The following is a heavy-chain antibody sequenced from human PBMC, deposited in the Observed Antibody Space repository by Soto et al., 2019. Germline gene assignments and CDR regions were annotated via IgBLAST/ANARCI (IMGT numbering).Heavy chain of an antibody. CDR2: INTRAGST. V-gene: IGHV1-46*01. CDR1: GYTFTTYY. D-gene: IGHD5-18*01. Sequence: ASVKVSCKASGYTFTTYYLHWLRQAPGQGLEWLGVINTRAGSTTYAQRFQGRVTITADKSTSTAYMELSSLRSEDTAVYYCANRGYSYGFVIYWGQGTLVTVSS. J-gene: IGHJ4*02. CDR3: ANRGYSYGFVIY.